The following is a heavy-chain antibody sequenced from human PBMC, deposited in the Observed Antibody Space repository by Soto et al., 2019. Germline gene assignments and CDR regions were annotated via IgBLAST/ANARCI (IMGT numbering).Heavy chain of an antibody. D-gene: IGHD1-26*01. V-gene: IGHV1-2*02. CDR1: AYTFTDYY. J-gene: IGHJ4*02. CDR3: AREFVMKTLVNSGSLNFDY. CDR2: INTNSGAT. Sequence: ASVKVSCKTSAYTFTDYYIHWLRQAPGQGLEWMGWINTNSGATKIVYNFQGRVTMTRDTSFSTAYMQLSRLRSDDTAVYYCAREFVMKTLVNSGSLNFDYWGAGTLVTVSS.